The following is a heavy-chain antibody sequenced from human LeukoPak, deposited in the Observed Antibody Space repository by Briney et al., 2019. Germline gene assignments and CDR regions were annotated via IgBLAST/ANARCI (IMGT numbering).Heavy chain of an antibody. CDR3: ASHDYGGNLGAFDI. CDR2: IYYSGST. CDR1: GGFFSGYY. J-gene: IGHJ3*02. Sequence: SETLSLTCAVYGGFFSGYYWSWIRQPPGKGLEWIGYIYYSGSTNYNPSLKSRVTISVDTSKNQFSLKLSSVTAADTAVYYCASHDYGGNLGAFDIWGQGTMVTVSS. V-gene: IGHV4-59*08. D-gene: IGHD4-23*01.